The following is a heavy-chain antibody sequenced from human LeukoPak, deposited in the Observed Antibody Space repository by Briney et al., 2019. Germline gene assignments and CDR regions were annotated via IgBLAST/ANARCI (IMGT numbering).Heavy chain of an antibody. J-gene: IGHJ1*01. CDR1: GYTFTSYG. V-gene: IGHV1-18*04. Sequence: ASVKVSCKASGYTFTSYGISWVRQAPGQGLEWMGWISAYNGNTNYAQKLQGRVTMTTGTSTSTAYMELRSLRSDDTAVYYCAREDILTGYSSAEYFQHWGQGTLVTVSS. CDR3: AREDILTGYSSAEYFQH. D-gene: IGHD3-9*01. CDR2: ISAYNGNT.